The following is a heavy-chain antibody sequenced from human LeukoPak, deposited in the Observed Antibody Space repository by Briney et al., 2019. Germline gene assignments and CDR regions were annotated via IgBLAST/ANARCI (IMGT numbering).Heavy chain of an antibody. CDR2: ISYDGSNK. CDR1: GFTFSSYA. Sequence: PGGSLRLSCAASGFTFSSYAMHWVRRAPGNGLEWVAVISYDGSNKYYADSVKGRFTISRDNSKNTLYLQMNSLRAEDTAVYYCASGDSWIQLWFPDYWGQGTLVTVSS. D-gene: IGHD5-18*01. J-gene: IGHJ4*02. V-gene: IGHV3-30*04. CDR3: ASGDSWIQLWFPDY.